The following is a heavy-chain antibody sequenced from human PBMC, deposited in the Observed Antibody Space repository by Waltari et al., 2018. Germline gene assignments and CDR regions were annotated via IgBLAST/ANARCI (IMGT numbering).Heavy chain of an antibody. CDR1: AVPFGLVR. D-gene: IGHD1-26*01. CDR3: AKDPPGSYYGGFDE. J-gene: IGHJ3*01. V-gene: IGHV3-23*04. CDR2: ISGSGAYT. Sequence: EANLAGSGGGLVQPGGSLSLSCYASAVPFGLVRLSWLRQAPGKGLELVSAISGSGAYTFSADAVKDRFVISRDNSKNTVFLEMNSLRAGDTDLYYCAKDPPGSYYGGFDEWGQGTMVTVSS.